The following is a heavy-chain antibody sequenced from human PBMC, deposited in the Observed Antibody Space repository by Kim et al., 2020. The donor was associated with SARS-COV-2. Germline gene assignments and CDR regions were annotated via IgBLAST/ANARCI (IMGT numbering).Heavy chain of an antibody. CDR2: INAGNGNT. CDR3: ARARAYCSGGSCYHRLYYYYYGMDV. CDR1: GYTFTSYA. J-gene: IGHJ6*02. D-gene: IGHD2-15*01. Sequence: ASVKVSCKASGYTFTSYAMHWVRQAPGQRLEWMGWINAGNGNTKYSQKFQGRVTITRDTSASTAYMELSSLRSEDTAVYYCARARAYCSGGSCYHRLYYYYYGMDVWGQGTTVTVSS. V-gene: IGHV1-3*01.